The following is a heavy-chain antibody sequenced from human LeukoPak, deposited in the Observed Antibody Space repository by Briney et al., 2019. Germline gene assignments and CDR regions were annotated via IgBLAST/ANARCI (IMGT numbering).Heavy chain of an antibody. CDR1: GRSITSQS. CDR3: ARNTDRKTSPGSSFDP. J-gene: IGHJ5*02. Sequence: SVTLSFTCTVSGRSITSQSWSWLRQAPGKGLKWIVYSCDSVHTNNIPHFRRRVTRAQDTSKTQFSLRLSSVTAADSAVYYCARNTDRKTSPGSSFDPWGQGTLVTVSS. V-gene: IGHV4-59*11. CDR2: SCDSVHT. D-gene: IGHD3-22*01.